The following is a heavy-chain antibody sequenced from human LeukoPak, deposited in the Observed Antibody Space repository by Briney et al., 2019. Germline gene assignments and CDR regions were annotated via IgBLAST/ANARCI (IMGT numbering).Heavy chain of an antibody. CDR1: GYTFTGYY. V-gene: IGHV1-2*02. D-gene: IGHD2-2*01. J-gene: IGHJ3*02. CDR3: ESCLHLSSTSCPYAFDI. CDR2: INPNSGGT. Sequence: ASVKVSCKASGYTFTGYYMHWVRQAPGQGLEWMGWINPNSGGTNYAQKFQGRVTMTRDTSISTAYMELSRLRSDDTAVYYCESCLHLSSTSCPYAFDIWGQGTMVTVSS.